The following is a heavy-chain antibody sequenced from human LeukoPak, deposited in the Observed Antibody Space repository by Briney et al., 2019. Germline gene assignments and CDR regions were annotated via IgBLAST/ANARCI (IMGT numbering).Heavy chain of an antibody. V-gene: IGHV4-61*01. Sequence: PSETLSLTCTVSGGSVSSGSYYWSWIRQPPGKGLEWIGYIYYSESTNNNPSLKSRVTISVDTSKNQFSLKLSSVTAADTAVYYCARVYEALDAFDIWGQGTMVTVSS. CDR3: ARVYEALDAFDI. J-gene: IGHJ3*02. CDR1: GGSVSSGSYY. D-gene: IGHD2-2*02. CDR2: IYYSEST.